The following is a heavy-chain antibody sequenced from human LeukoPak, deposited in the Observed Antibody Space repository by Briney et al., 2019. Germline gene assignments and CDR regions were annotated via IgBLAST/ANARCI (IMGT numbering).Heavy chain of an antibody. CDR2: ISSSSSYI. J-gene: IGHJ4*02. Sequence: GGSLRLSCAASGFTFSGYSMNWVRQAPGKGLEWVSSISSSSSYIYYADSVKGRFTISRDNAKNSLYLQMNSLRAEDTAVYYCARRGFSTGRGMYFDYWGQGTLVTVSS. CDR1: GFTFSGYS. CDR3: ARRGFSTGRGMYFDY. V-gene: IGHV3-21*01. D-gene: IGHD2/OR15-2a*01.